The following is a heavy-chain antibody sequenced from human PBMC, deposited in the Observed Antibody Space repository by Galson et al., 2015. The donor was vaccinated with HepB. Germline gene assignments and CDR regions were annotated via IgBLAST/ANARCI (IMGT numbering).Heavy chain of an antibody. CDR1: GGSINSGDYY. CDR3: ARIFSPLSAADL. V-gene: IGHV4-30-4*01. CDR2: IYHTGST. D-gene: IGHD2-15*01. Sequence: TLSLTCTVSGGSINSGDYYWSWIRQPPGKGLEWIGYIYHTGSTYYSPSLKTRVNISVDAAKNQFSLKVTSVTAADTAVYYCARIFSPLSAADLWGQGTLVTVSS. J-gene: IGHJ4*02.